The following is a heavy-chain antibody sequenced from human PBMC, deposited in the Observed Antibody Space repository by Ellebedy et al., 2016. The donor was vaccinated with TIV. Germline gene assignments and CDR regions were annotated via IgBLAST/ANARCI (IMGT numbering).Heavy chain of an antibody. Sequence: AASVKVSCKASEGTFSSYAITWVRQAPGQGLEWMGGIIPIFGTAHYAQQFQGRLTLTADESASTAYMELSSLRSEDTAVYFCARESRVVVTATRGSYWYFDLWGRGTLVTVSS. D-gene: IGHD2-21*02. CDR1: EGTFSSYA. V-gene: IGHV1-69*13. CDR2: IIPIFGTA. J-gene: IGHJ2*01. CDR3: ARESRVVVTATRGSYWYFDL.